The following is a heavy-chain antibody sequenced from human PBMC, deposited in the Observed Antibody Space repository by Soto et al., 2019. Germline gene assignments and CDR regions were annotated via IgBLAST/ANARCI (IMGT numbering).Heavy chain of an antibody. V-gene: IGHV4-61*01. J-gene: IGHJ5*02. CDR3: ASYLYCSGGSCSFDP. D-gene: IGHD2-15*01. CDR1: GGSVSSGSYY. CDR2: IYYSGST. Sequence: QVQLQESGPGLVKPSETLSLTCTVSGGSVSSGSYYWSWIRQPPGKGLEWIGYIYYSGSTNYNPSHKRRVTISVDTSKNPSSLKLSSVPAADTAVYSCASYLYCSGGSCSFDPWGQETLVTVSS.